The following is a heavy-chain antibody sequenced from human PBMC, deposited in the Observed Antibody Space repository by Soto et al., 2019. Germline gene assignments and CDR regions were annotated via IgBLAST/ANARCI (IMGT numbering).Heavy chain of an antibody. V-gene: IGHV4-39*01. D-gene: IGHD3-10*01. CDR1: GGSISSSSYY. CDR2: IYYSGST. J-gene: IGHJ5*02. CDR3: ARRYGSGGNNWFDP. Sequence: QLQLQESGPGLVKPSETLSLTCTVSGGSISSSSYYWGWIRQPPGKGLEWIGSIYYSGSTYYNPSLKSRVTISVDTSKNQFSLKLSSVTAADTAVYYCARRYGSGGNNWFDPWGQGTLVTVSS.